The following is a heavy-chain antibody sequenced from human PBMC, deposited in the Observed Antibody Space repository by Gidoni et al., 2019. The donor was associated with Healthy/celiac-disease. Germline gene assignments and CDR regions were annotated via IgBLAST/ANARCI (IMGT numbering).Heavy chain of an antibody. V-gene: IGHV1-2*02. D-gene: IGHD3-3*01. CDR2: INPHSGGT. Sequence: QVQLGQSGAEVKKPGASGKVSCKASGYTFTGYYMHWVRQAPGQGLEWMGWINPHSGGTNYAQKFQGMVTMTRDTSISTAYMELSRLRSDDTAVYYCAGFYDFWSGYPRFDYWGQGTLVSVSS. CDR3: AGFYDFWSGYPRFDY. CDR1: GYTFTGYY. J-gene: IGHJ4*02.